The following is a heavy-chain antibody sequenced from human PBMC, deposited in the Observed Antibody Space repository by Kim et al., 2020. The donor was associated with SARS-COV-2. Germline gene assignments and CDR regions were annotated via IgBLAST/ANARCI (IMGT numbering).Heavy chain of an antibody. V-gene: IGHV4-30-4*01. Sequence: SETLSLTCAVSGASFSSVAYYWSWIRLPPGRGLEWIGYISYSGSKYFNPSLQSRVTMSVDTSKKQFSLDLSSVTAADTAVYCCARDQGGRYVDYWGQGALVTVSS. D-gene: IGHD1-1*01. CDR1: GASFSSVAYY. J-gene: IGHJ4*02. CDR2: ISYSGSK. CDR3: ARDQGGRYVDY.